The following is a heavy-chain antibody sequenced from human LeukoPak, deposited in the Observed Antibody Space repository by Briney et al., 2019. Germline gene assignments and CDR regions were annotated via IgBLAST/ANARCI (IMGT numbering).Heavy chain of an antibody. Sequence: GGSLRLSCAASGFTFRTYWMHWVRQAPGKGLVWVSRISSDGRNTIYPDAVKGRFTISRDNAKNSLYLQMNSLRAEDTALYYCAKDSSNYFGGAFDIWGQGTMVTVSS. D-gene: IGHD3-16*01. CDR2: ISSDGRNT. CDR3: AKDSSNYFGGAFDI. J-gene: IGHJ3*02. V-gene: IGHV3-74*01. CDR1: GFTFRTYW.